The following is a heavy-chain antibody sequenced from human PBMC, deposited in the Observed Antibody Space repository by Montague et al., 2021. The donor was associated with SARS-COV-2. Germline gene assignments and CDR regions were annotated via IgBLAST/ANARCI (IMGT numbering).Heavy chain of an antibody. CDR3: ARRGRKLLPVATTIGGFDI. Sequence: SETLSLTCTVSGSSISSNNYYWDLIRQPPGKWLEWIGSIYDSGSTYYNPSLKSRVTISVDTSKNHYSLKLNSVTAADTAVYYCARRGRKLLPVATTIGGFDIGGQGTMVTVSS. J-gene: IGHJ3*02. CDR2: IYDSGST. V-gene: IGHV4-39*02. CDR1: GSSISSNNYY. D-gene: IGHD5-12*01.